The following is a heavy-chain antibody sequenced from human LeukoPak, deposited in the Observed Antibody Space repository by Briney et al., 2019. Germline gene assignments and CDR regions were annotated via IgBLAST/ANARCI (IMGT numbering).Heavy chain of an antibody. Sequence: ASVKVSCKASGYTFTSYDTNCVRPTTGPGLEWMGWMNPNSGNTGYAQKFQGRVTMTRNTSISTAYMELSRLRSEDTAVYYCARGIEDYGSGSYYTNWGQGTLVTVSS. J-gene: IGHJ4*02. V-gene: IGHV1-8*01. CDR3: ARGIEDYGSGSYYTN. CDR1: GYTFTSYD. D-gene: IGHD3-10*01. CDR2: MNPNSGNT.